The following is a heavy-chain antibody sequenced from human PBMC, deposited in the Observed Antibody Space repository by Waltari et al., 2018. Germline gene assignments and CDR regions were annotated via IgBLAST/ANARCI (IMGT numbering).Heavy chain of an antibody. V-gene: IGHV4-4*02. J-gene: IGHJ4*02. CDR3: AGDRAIGLFFDY. CDR1: GDSISGNYW. CDR2: VHHSGKT. Sequence: QVQLQESGQGLVKPSGTLSLPCAVPGDSISGNYWWSWVRQSTQKGREWIGQVHHSGKTPYNPSLQSRVTISVEKPKNQFSLNLNSVTAADTAVYYCAGDRAIGLFFDYWGRGTLVTVSS. D-gene: IGHD2-2*01.